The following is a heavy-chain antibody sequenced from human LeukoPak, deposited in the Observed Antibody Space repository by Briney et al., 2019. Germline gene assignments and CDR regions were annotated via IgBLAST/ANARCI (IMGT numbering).Heavy chain of an antibody. Sequence: GGSLRPSCAASGFTFSSYEMNWVRQAPGKVLEWVSYISSSGSTIYYADSVKGRFTISRDNAKNSLYLQMNSLRAEDTAVYYCARGSVDTAMAGDYWGQGTLVTVSS. CDR3: ARGSVDTAMAGDY. J-gene: IGHJ4*02. CDR2: ISSSGSTI. V-gene: IGHV3-48*03. CDR1: GFTFSSYE. D-gene: IGHD5-18*01.